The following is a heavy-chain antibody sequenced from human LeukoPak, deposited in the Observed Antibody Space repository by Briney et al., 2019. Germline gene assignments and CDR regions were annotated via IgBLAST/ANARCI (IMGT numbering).Heavy chain of an antibody. CDR2: INRDGSRT. CDR3: AKARGGHRYFDY. CDR1: GFTFSNHW. V-gene: IGHV3-74*01. Sequence: GGSLRLSCAASGFTFSNHWMHWVRQAPGKGLMWVSRINRDGSRTDYADSVKGRFTISRDDAKSTLYLQVNSLRAEDTAVYFCAKARGGHRYFDYWGQGTLVTVSS. J-gene: IGHJ4*02. D-gene: IGHD3-16*01.